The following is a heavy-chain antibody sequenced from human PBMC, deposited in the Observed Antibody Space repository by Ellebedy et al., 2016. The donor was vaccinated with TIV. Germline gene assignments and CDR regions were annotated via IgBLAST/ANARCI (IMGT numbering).Heavy chain of an antibody. V-gene: IGHV4-39*07. D-gene: IGHD6-19*01. CDR3: TGLIAVAGNGS. CDR2: GYWSGTT. Sequence: MPSETLSLTCTVSGGSITSRSYYWGWIRQPPGKGLEWIGTGYWSGTTWYNPSHRGRVTISIDTSNNQFSLKLTSATAADTAVYYCTGLIAVAGNGSWGQGALVTVSS. CDR1: GGSITSRSYY. J-gene: IGHJ5*02.